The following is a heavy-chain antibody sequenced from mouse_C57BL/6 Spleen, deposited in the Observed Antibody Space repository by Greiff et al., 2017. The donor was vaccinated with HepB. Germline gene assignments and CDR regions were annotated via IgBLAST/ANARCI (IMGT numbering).Heavy chain of an antibody. CDR1: GYTFTDYE. CDR3: TRGDYGPFAY. CDR2: IDPETGGT. J-gene: IGHJ3*01. Sequence: VQLQQSGAELVRPGASVTLSCKASGYTFTDYEMHWVEQTPVHGLEWIGAIDPETGGTAYNQKFKGKAILTADKSSSTAYMELRSLTSEDSAVYYCTRGDYGPFAYWGQGTLVTVSA. V-gene: IGHV1-15*01. D-gene: IGHD1-1*01.